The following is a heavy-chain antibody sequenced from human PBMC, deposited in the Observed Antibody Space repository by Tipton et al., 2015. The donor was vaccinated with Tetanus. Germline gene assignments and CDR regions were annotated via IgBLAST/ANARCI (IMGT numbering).Heavy chain of an antibody. D-gene: IGHD1-1*01. Sequence: TLSLTCAVYGASFSDYYWSWIRQAPGKGLEWIGEINHSGSTNHNPSLKSRVTLSVDTSKNQYSQKLNSVTAAGTAMDYCVTVNCPNYYHYGMDVWGQGTTVTVSS. J-gene: IGHJ6*02. V-gene: IGHV4-34*01. CDR1: GASFSDYY. CDR2: INHSGST. CDR3: VTVNCPNYYHYGMDV.